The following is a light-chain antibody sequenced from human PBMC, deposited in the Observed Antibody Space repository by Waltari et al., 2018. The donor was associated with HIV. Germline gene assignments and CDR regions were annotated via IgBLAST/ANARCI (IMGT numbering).Light chain of an antibody. Sequence: SYVLTQPPSVSVATGKTARITCGGNNIGSKGVHWYQQKPGQAPVLVIYYDSHRPSGIPERFSGSKSVNTATLTISRVEAGDEADYYCQLWDGTGDHPGVFGTGTQVTVL. CDR3: QLWDGTGDHPGV. J-gene: IGLJ1*01. V-gene: IGLV3-21*04. CDR2: YDS. CDR1: NIGSKG.